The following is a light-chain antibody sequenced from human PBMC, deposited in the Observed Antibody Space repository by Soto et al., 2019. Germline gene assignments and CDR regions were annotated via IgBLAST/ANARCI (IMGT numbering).Light chain of an antibody. CDR3: HQYHSSPWT. Sequence: DIVMTQSPDSLAVSLGERATINCKSSQSVLSSSNNKNYLGWYQQKTGQPPKLLIYWASTRESGVPDRFTGSGSGTDFSLTISSLQAEDVAVYYCHQYHSSPWTFGQGTKVEIK. CDR2: WAS. V-gene: IGKV4-1*01. J-gene: IGKJ1*01. CDR1: QSVLSSSNNKNY.